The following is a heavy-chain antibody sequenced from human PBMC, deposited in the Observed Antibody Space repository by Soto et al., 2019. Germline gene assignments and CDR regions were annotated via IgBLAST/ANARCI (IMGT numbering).Heavy chain of an antibody. CDR1: GYTFTSYG. J-gene: IGHJ5*02. CDR2: ISAYNGNT. V-gene: IGHV1-18*01. Sequence: ASVKVSCKASGYTFTSYGISWVRQAPGQGLEWMGWISAYNGNTNYAQKLQGRVTMTTDTSTSTAYMELRSLRSDDTAVYYCARDIVVVPAARDWFDPWGQGTPVTVSS. D-gene: IGHD2-2*01. CDR3: ARDIVVVPAARDWFDP.